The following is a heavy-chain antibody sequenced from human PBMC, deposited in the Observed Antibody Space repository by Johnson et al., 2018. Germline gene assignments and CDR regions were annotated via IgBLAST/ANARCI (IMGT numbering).Heavy chain of an antibody. CDR3: AKDRHPRKELRFLEWSSFDP. CDR2: ISWNSGSI. V-gene: IGHV3-9*01. CDR1: GFTFDDYA. Sequence: VQLVQSGGGLVQPGRSLRLSCAASGFTFDDYAMHWVRQAPGKGLEWVSGISWNSGSIGYADSVKGRFTISRDNAKNSLYLQMNSLRAEDTALYYCAKDRHPRKELRFLEWSSFDPWGQGTLVTVSS. D-gene: IGHD3-3*01. J-gene: IGHJ5*02.